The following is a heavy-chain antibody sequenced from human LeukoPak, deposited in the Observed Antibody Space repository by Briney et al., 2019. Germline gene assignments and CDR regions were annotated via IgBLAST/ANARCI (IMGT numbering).Heavy chain of an antibody. CDR3: GRDLER. J-gene: IGHJ4*02. V-gene: IGHV3-74*01. Sequence: GGSLRLSCATSGFAFSDYWIYWIRQAPGKGLEWVSRIKPDGSYTNYADSVKGRFTISRDNAKNTVHLQMSSLRGDDTAVYYCGRDLERWGPGTLVTVSA. CDR2: IKPDGSYT. CDR1: GFAFSDYW. D-gene: IGHD5-24*01.